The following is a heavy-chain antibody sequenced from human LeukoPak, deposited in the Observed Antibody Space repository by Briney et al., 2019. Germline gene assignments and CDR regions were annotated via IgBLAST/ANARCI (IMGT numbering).Heavy chain of an antibody. CDR3: ARQYSSSSGWFDP. J-gene: IGHJ5*02. CDR2: IYPGDSDT. Sequence: GESLKISCKGSGYSFTGYWIGWVRQMPGKGLEWMGIIYPGDSDTRYSPSFQGQVTISADKSISTAYLQWSSLKASDTAMYYCARQYSSSSGWFDPWGQGTLVTVSS. D-gene: IGHD6-6*01. CDR1: GYSFTGYW. V-gene: IGHV5-51*01.